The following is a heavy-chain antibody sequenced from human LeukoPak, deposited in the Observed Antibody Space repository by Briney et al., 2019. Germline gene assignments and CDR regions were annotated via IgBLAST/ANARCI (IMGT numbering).Heavy chain of an antibody. CDR1: GGSFSGYY. J-gene: IGHJ6*02. CDR2: INHSGST. V-gene: IGHV4-34*01. Sequence: SETLSLTCAVYGGSFSGYYWSWIRQPPGKGLEWIGEINHSGSTNYNTSLKSRVTISVDTSKNQFSLKLSSVTDADTAVYYCARGMSSGYHYYYYYYGMDVWGQGTTVTVSS. D-gene: IGHD3-22*01. CDR3: ARGMSSGYHYYYYYYGMDV.